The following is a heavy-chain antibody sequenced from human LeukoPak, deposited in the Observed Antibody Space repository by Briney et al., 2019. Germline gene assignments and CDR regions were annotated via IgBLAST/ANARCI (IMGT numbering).Heavy chain of an antibody. J-gene: IGHJ4*02. V-gene: IGHV1-24*01. CDR2: FDPEDVET. CDR1: GYTLSELS. Sequence: ASVKVSCRVSGYTLSELSMHWVRQAPGKGRDWMGGFDPEDVETIYAQKLQGRVTMTEATSTDTAYMELSSLRSEDTAVYFCATKAQLLRRALDSWGQGTQVTVSS. D-gene: IGHD4-23*01. CDR3: ATKAQLLRRALDS.